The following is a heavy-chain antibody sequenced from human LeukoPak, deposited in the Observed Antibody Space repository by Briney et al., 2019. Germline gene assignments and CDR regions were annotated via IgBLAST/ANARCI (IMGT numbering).Heavy chain of an antibody. V-gene: IGHV1-46*01. Sequence: ASVKVSCKTSGYIFTSYHILWVRQAPGQGLEWMGIINPSGGSASYAQKFQGRVTMTRDTSTSRVYMELYSLRSEDTAVYYCARTGTTQNYYYGMDVWGQGTTVTVSS. CDR1: GYIFTSYH. CDR3: ARTGTTQNYYYGMDV. J-gene: IGHJ6*02. CDR2: INPSGGSA. D-gene: IGHD1-1*01.